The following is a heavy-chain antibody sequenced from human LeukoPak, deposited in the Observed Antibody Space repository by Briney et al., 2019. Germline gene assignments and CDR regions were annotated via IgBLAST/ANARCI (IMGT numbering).Heavy chain of an antibody. Sequence: PSETLCLTCAVYGGSFSGYYWSWIRQPPGKGLEWIGEINHSGSTNYNPSLKSRVTISVDTSKNQFSLKLSSVTAADTAVYYCARGGEGATPYYYYYYMDVWGKGTTVTVSS. V-gene: IGHV4-34*01. CDR1: GGSFSGYY. D-gene: IGHD1-26*01. CDR2: INHSGST. CDR3: ARGGEGATPYYYYYYMDV. J-gene: IGHJ6*03.